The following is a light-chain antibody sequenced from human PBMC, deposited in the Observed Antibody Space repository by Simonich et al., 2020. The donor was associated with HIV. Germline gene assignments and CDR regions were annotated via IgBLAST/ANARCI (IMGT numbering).Light chain of an antibody. V-gene: IGKV4-1*01. CDR3: QQYYSTPYT. CDR1: QTVLFRSNNKKY. J-gene: IGKJ2*01. CDR2: WAS. Sequence: DIVMTQSPDSLAVSLGERAAINCKSSQTVLFRSNNKKYLAWYQQKPGKPPKLLIYWASTRESGVPDRFSGSGSGTDFTLTISSLQAEDVAVYYCQQYYSTPYTFGQGTKLEIK.